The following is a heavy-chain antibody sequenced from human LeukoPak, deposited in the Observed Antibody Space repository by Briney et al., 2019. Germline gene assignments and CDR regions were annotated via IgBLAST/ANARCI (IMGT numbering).Heavy chain of an antibody. CDR3: ARGQYYYDSSGYCDY. CDR2: INHSGST. J-gene: IGHJ4*02. V-gene: IGHV4-34*01. CDR1: GGSFSGYY. D-gene: IGHD3-22*01. Sequence: SETLSLTCAVYGGSFSGYYWSWIRQPPGKGLEWIGEINHSGSTNYNPSLKSRVTISVDTSKNQFSLKLSSVTAADTAVYYCARGQYYYDSSGYCDYWGQGTLVTISS.